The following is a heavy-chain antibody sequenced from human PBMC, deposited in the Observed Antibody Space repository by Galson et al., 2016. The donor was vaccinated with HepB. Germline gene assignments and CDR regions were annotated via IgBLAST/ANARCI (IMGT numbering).Heavy chain of an antibody. CDR3: AREWSGDAFSITIFGVVLDY. J-gene: IGHJ4*02. Sequence: SLRLSCAASGFTFSSYSMNWVRQAPGKGLEWVSYISSSSSTIYYADSVKGRFTISRDNAKNSLYLQMNSLRDEDTAVYYCAREWSGDAFSITIFGVVLDYWGQGALVTVSS. CDR1: GFTFSSYS. V-gene: IGHV3-48*02. CDR2: ISSSSSTI. D-gene: IGHD3-3*01.